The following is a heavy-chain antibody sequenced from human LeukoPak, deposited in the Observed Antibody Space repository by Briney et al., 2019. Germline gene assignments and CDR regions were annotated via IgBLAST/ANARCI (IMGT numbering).Heavy chain of an antibody. V-gene: IGHV4-4*02. CDR1: GGSINSSNW. D-gene: IGHD1-26*01. Sequence: SETLSLTCDVSGGSINSSNWWSWVRQPPGKGLEWIGEIYHSGSTNYNPSLKSRVTISVDKSKNQFSLKLSSVTAADTAVYYCARDGFGGSYLGLDGAFDIWGQGTMVTVSS. CDR3: ARDGFGGSYLGLDGAFDI. J-gene: IGHJ3*02. CDR2: IYHSGST.